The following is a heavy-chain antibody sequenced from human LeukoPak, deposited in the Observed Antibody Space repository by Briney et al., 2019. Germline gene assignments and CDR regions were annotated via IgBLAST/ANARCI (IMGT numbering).Heavy chain of an antibody. D-gene: IGHD2-8*01. CDR2: IYYSGST. J-gene: IGHJ4*02. CDR3: ARGLGVLYAGHFYY. V-gene: IGHV4-59*11. CDR1: GGSISSHY. Sequence: SETLSLTCTVSGGSISSHYWSWIRRPPGKGLEWIGYIYYSGSTNYNPSLKSRVTISVDTSKNQFSLKLSSVTAADTAVYYCARGLGVLYAGHFYYWGQGTLVTVSS.